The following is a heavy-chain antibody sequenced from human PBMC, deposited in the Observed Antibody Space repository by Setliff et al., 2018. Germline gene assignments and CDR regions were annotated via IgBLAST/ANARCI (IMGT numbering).Heavy chain of an antibody. V-gene: IGHV1-18*01. CDR1: GYTFTSYA. CDR3: ARDPRIAAAGHVDY. CDR2: INTNTGNP. Sequence: GASVKVSCKASGYTFTSYAMNWVRQAPGQGLEWMGWINTNTGNPTYAQGRVTMTTDTSTSTAYMELRSLRSDDTAVYYCARDPRIAAAGHVDYWGQGTLVTVSS. J-gene: IGHJ4*02. D-gene: IGHD6-13*01.